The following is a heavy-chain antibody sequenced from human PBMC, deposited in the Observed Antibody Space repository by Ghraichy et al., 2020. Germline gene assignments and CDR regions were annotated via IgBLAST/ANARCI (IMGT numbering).Heavy chain of an antibody. J-gene: IGHJ4*02. Sequence: SLRLSCAASGFTFSSYGMHWVRQAPGKGLEWVAVIWYDGSNKYYADSVKGRFTISRDNSKNTLYLQMNSLRAEDTAVYYCARDLSSGWEYYFDYWGQGTLVTVSS. D-gene: IGHD6-19*01. CDR3: ARDLSSGWEYYFDY. V-gene: IGHV3-33*01. CDR1: GFTFSSYG. CDR2: IWYDGSNK.